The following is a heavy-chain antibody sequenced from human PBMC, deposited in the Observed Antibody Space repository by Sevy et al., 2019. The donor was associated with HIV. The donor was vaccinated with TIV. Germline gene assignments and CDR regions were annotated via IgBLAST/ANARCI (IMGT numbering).Heavy chain of an antibody. Sequence: GGSLRLSCAASGFTFSNYNMNWVRQAPGKGLEWVSSISSSSRYIYYADSMKGRFTISRDNAKNSLYLQMNSLRAEDTAVYYCARAVAYCSGGSCFPGYYYGMDVWGQGTTVTVSS. V-gene: IGHV3-21*01. CDR1: GFTFSNYN. D-gene: IGHD2-15*01. CDR2: ISSSSRYI. J-gene: IGHJ6*02. CDR3: ARAVAYCSGGSCFPGYYYGMDV.